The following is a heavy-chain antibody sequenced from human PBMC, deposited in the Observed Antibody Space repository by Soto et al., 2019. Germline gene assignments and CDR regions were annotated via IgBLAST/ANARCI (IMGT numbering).Heavy chain of an antibody. J-gene: IGHJ6*02. V-gene: IGHV3-15*01. CDR1: GFTFSNAW. Sequence: AGGSLRLSCAASGFTFSNAWMSWVRQAPGKGLEWVGRIKSKTDGGTTDYAAPVKGRFTISRDDSKNTLYLQMNSLKTEDTAVYYCTTGTAMVIFYYYYGMDVWGQGTTVTVSS. CDR2: IKSKTDGGTT. D-gene: IGHD5-18*01. CDR3: TTGTAMVIFYYYYGMDV.